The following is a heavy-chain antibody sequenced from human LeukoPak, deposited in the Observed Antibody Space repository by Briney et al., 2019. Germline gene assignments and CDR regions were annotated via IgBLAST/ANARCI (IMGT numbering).Heavy chain of an antibody. Sequence: ASVKVSCKASGYTFTTYYMHWVRQAPGQGLEWMGIIDPSSGSTSYAQKFQGRVTMTRDTSTSTVYMELSSLRSDDTAVYYCARLSQQTFDIWGQGTLVTVSS. V-gene: IGHV1-46*01. CDR3: ARLSQQTFDI. CDR1: GYTFTTYY. J-gene: IGHJ3*02. CDR2: IDPSSGST.